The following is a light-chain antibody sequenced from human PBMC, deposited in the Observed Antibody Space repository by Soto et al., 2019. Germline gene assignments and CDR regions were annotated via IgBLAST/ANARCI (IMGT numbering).Light chain of an antibody. Sequence: EIVLTQSPGTLSLSPGERATFPCRPSETVSSSYLAWYQQKPGQAPRLLIYGSSTRATDIPDRFSGSGSGTDFTVTISRLEPEDFAVYYCQQSGSSSITFGQGTRLEIK. V-gene: IGKV3-20*01. CDR3: QQSGSSSIT. CDR2: GSS. CDR1: ETVSSSY. J-gene: IGKJ5*01.